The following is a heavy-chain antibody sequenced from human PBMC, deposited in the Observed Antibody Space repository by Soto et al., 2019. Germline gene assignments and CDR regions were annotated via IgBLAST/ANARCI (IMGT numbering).Heavy chain of an antibody. CDR2: IYPGDSDT. J-gene: IGHJ6*02. V-gene: IGHV5-51*01. CDR3: ARSRLRQYYYAMDF. CDR1: GYSFANYW. Sequence: GESLKISCQGSGYSFANYWIAWVRQMPGKGLEWVGVIYPGDSDTRYSPSFRGQVTISADKSISHVYLQWSSLKASDTAMYYCARSRLRQYYYAMDFPGQGTTGTVSS. D-gene: IGHD3-10*01.